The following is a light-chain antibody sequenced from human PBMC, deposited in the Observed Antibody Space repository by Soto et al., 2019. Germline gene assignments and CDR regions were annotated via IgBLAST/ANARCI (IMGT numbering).Light chain of an antibody. V-gene: IGKV3-15*01. CDR1: QSVSTT. Sequence: EIVMTQSPATLSVSPGDSATLSCRASQSVSTTLAWYQQKPGQAPRLLMYGASTRATGIPARFSGSGSGTEFTLTISSLQSEDFAVYYCQQYNNWPLTFGGGTKVEIK. CDR2: GAS. J-gene: IGKJ4*01. CDR3: QQYNNWPLT.